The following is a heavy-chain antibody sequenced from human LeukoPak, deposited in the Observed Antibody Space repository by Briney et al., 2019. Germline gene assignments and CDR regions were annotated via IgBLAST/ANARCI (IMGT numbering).Heavy chain of an antibody. CDR1: GGSISSSSYY. CDR3: ARTGRVRHYYYYYMDV. Sequence: SETLSLTCTVPGGSISSSSYYWGWIRQPPGKGLEWIGSIYYSGSTYYNPSLKSRVTISVDTSKNQFSLKLSSVTAADTAVYYCARTGRVRHYYYYYMDVWGKGTTVTVSS. V-gene: IGHV4-39*07. J-gene: IGHJ6*03. D-gene: IGHD6-19*01. CDR2: IYYSGST.